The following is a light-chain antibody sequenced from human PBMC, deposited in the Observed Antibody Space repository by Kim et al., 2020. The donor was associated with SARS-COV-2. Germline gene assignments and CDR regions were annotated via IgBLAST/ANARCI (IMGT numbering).Light chain of an antibody. Sequence: PGQTATLSGRASQTVITNYFAWYQQRPDQAPRLLIYGASTRATGIPDRFSGSVSGTDFTLTISRLEPEDFAVYYCQQYGDSRWTFGQGTKVDIK. V-gene: IGKV3-20*01. CDR3: QQYGDSRWT. CDR1: QTVITNY. CDR2: GAS. J-gene: IGKJ1*01.